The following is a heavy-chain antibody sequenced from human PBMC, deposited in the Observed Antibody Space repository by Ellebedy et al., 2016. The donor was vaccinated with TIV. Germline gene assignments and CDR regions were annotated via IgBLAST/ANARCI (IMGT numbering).Heavy chain of an antibody. J-gene: IGHJ4*02. CDR2: INPSGGST. Sequence: AASVKVSCKASGYTFTSYYMHWVRQAPGQGLEWMGIINPSGGSTSYAQRFKGRVTMTRDTSTSTVYMELSSLRSEDTAVYYCARGSTPWAYFDYWGQGTLVTVSS. D-gene: IGHD3-16*01. V-gene: IGHV1-46*01. CDR3: ARGSTPWAYFDY. CDR1: GYTFTSYY.